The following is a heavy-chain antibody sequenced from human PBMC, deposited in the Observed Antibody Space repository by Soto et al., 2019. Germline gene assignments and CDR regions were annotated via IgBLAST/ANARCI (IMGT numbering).Heavy chain of an antibody. CDR3: AREHGGYCSGGSCFTFDY. D-gene: IGHD2-15*01. CDR1: GGSISSGGYY. J-gene: IGHJ4*02. V-gene: IGHV4-31*03. Sequence: QVQLQESGPGLVKPSETLSLTCTVSGGSISSGGYYWSWIRQHPGKGLEWIGYIYYSGSTYYNPSLKSRVTISVDTSKNQFSLKLSSVTAADTAVYYCAREHGGYCSGGSCFTFDYWGQGTLVSVSS. CDR2: IYYSGST.